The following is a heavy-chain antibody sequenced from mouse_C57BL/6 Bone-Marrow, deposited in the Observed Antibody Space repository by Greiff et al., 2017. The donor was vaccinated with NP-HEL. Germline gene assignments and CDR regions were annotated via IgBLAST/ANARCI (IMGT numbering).Heavy chain of an antibody. CDR2: ILPGSGST. CDR3: AGGDYYYGSSGMAY. CDR1: GYTFTGYW. Sequence: QVQLQQSGAELMKPGASVKLSCKATGYTFTGYWIEWVKQRPGHGLEWIGEILPGSGSTNYNEKFKGKATFTADTSSNTAYMQLSSLTTEDSAIYYCAGGDYYYGSSGMAYWGQGTLVTVSA. V-gene: IGHV1-9*01. J-gene: IGHJ3*01. D-gene: IGHD1-1*01.